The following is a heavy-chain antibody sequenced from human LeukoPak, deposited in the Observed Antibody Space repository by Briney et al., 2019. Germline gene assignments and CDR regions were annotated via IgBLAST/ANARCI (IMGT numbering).Heavy chain of an antibody. CDR1: GFTFSSYG. CDR3: ARAPYCSGGSCASWDYYYGMDV. Sequence: GGSLRLSCAASGFTFSSYGMHWVRQAPGKGLEWVAVIWYDGSNKYYADSVKGRFTISRDNSKNTLYLQMNSLRAEDTAVYYCARAPYCSGGSCASWDYYYGMDVWGQGTTVTVSS. J-gene: IGHJ6*02. V-gene: IGHV3-33*01. CDR2: IWYDGSNK. D-gene: IGHD2-15*01.